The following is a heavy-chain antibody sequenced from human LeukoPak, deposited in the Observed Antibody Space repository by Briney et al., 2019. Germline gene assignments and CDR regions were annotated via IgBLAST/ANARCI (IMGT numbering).Heavy chain of an antibody. J-gene: IGHJ4*02. CDR2: INPNSGGT. Sequence: ASVKVSCKASGYTFTGYYMHWARQAPGQGLEWMGWINPNSGGTNYAQKFQGRVTMTRDTSISTAYMELSRLRSDDTAVYHCARADPGIAAPFSYWGQGTLVTVSS. CDR3: ARADPGIAAPFSY. CDR1: GYTFTGYY. D-gene: IGHD6-13*01. V-gene: IGHV1-2*02.